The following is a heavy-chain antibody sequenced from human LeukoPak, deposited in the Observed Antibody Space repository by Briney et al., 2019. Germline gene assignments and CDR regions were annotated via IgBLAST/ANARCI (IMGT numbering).Heavy chain of an antibody. D-gene: IGHD2-2*01. CDR1: GFTFSSYW. CDR3: ARNLGYCSSTSCYAFDI. J-gene: IGHJ3*02. Sequence: GGSLRLSCAASGFTFSSYWMSWVRQAPGKGLEWVANIKQDGSEKYYVDSVKGRFTISRDNAKKSLYLQMNSLRAEDTAVYYCARNLGYCSSTSCYAFDIWGQGTMVTVSS. CDR2: IKQDGSEK. V-gene: IGHV3-7*01.